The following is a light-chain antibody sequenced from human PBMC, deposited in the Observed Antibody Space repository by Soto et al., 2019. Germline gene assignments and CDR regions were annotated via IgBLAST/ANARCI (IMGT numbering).Light chain of an antibody. CDR1: SSDIGAYNF. J-gene: IGLJ2*01. CDR3: ISYAGSNNLL. CDR2: EVS. V-gene: IGLV2-8*01. Sequence: QSALTQPPSASGSHGQSVTISCTGTSSDIGAYNFVSWYQQPPGKAPKLIIYEVSKRPSGVPDRFSGSKSGNTASLTVSGLQTEDEADYYCISYAGSNNLLFGGGTKLTVL.